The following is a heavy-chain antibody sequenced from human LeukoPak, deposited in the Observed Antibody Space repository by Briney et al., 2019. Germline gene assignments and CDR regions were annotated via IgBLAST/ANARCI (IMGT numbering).Heavy chain of an antibody. Sequence: SETLSLTCTVSGGSISSSSYYWSWIRQPPGKGLEWIGEINHSGSTNYNPSLKSRVTISVDTSKNQFSLKLSSVTAADTAVYYCASIGYCSSTSCYDYWGQGTLVTVSS. CDR1: GGSISSSSYY. CDR3: ASIGYCSSTSCYDY. J-gene: IGHJ4*02. V-gene: IGHV4-39*07. CDR2: INHSGST. D-gene: IGHD2-2*01.